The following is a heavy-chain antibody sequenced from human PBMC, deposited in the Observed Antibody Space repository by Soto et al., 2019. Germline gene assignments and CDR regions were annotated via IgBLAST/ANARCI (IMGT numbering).Heavy chain of an antibody. CDR2: IYYSGST. J-gene: IGHJ4*02. V-gene: IGHV4-31*03. CDR1: GGSISSGGYY. Sequence: SETLSLTCTVAGGSISSGGYYWSWIRQHPGKGLEWIGYIYYSGSTYYNPSLKSRVTISVDTSKNQFSLKLSSVTAADTAVYYCARVRDSSGLDYWGQGTLVTVSS. CDR3: ARVRDSSGLDY. D-gene: IGHD3-22*01.